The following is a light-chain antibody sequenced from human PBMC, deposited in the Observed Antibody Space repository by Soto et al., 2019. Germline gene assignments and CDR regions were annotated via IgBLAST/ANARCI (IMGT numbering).Light chain of an antibody. CDR1: QSISSSY. CDR3: QHHGF. J-gene: IGKJ4*01. CDR2: GAS. V-gene: IGKV3-20*01. Sequence: EIVLTQSPGTLSLSPGERATPSCRASQSISSSYLAWYQQKPGQAPRLLIYGASSRATGIPDRFSGSGSGTDFTLTISRQVPVDFAVYYCQHHGFVGGATKVDIK.